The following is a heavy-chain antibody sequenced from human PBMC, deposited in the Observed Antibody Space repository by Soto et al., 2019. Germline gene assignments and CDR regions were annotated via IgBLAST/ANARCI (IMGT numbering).Heavy chain of an antibody. CDR1: GYTFTSYG. D-gene: IGHD6-6*01. V-gene: IGHV1-18*01. CDR3: ARVTAGHIAARPVPSYFDY. CDR2: ISAYNGNT. Sequence: ASVKVSCKASGYTFTSYGISWVRQAPGQGLEWMGWISAYNGNTNYAQKLQGRVTMTTDTSTSTAYMELRSLRSDDTAVYYCARVTAGHIAARPVPSYFDYWGQGTLVTVSS. J-gene: IGHJ4*02.